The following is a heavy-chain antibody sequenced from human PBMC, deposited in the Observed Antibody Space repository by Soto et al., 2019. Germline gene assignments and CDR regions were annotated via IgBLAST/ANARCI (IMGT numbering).Heavy chain of an antibody. CDR3: ARDMGGYYFEPNDY. J-gene: IGHJ4*02. CDR2: ITANNVNT. Sequence: ASVKVSCKTSGYTFTSYGISWVRQAPGQGLEWMGWITANNVNTNYAQKFQGRVAMTTDTSTATAYMELRSLRSDDTAVYYCARDMGGYYFEPNDYWGQGTLVTVSS. V-gene: IGHV1-18*01. D-gene: IGHD3-22*01. CDR1: GYTFTSYG.